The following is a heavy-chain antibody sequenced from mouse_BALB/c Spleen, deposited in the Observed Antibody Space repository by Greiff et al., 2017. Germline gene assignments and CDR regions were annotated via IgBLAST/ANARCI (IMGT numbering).Heavy chain of an antibody. V-gene: IGHV5-12-1*01. CDR2: ISSGGGST. CDR1: GFAFSSYD. CDR3: ARTTGADY. J-gene: IGHJ4*01. Sequence: EVQLVESGGGLVKPGGSLKLSCAASGFAFSSYDMSWVRQTPEKRLEWVAYISSGGGSTYYPDTVKGRFTISRDNAKNTLYLQMSSLKSEDTAMYYCARTTGADYWGQGTSVTVSS.